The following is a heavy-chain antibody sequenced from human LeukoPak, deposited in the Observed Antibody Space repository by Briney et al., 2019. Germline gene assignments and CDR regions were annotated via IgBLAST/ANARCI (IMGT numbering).Heavy chain of an antibody. CDR2: IYYRGST. Sequence: PSETLSLTCTVSGGSINNYYWSWIRQPPGKGLEWIGYIYYRGSTNYNPSLKSRVTMSVDTSKNQFSLKLSSVTAADTAVYYCARRASYTSSFFDSWGQGTLVTVSS. CDR1: GGSINNYY. J-gene: IGHJ4*02. V-gene: IGHV4-59*08. CDR3: ARRASYTSSFFDS. D-gene: IGHD6-6*01.